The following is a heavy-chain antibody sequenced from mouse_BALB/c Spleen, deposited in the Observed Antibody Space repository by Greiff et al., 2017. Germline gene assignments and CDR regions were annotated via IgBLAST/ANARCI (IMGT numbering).Heavy chain of an antibody. D-gene: IGHD3-1*01. J-gene: IGHJ4*01. Sequence: EVKLMESGGGLVQPGGSLKLSCAASGFTFSSYGMSWVRQTPDKRLELVATINSNGGSTYYPDSVKGRFTISRDNAKNTLYLQMSSLKSEDTAMYYCARAARASYAMDYWGQGTSVTVSS. V-gene: IGHV5-6-3*01. CDR3: ARAARASYAMDY. CDR2: INSNGGST. CDR1: GFTFSSYG.